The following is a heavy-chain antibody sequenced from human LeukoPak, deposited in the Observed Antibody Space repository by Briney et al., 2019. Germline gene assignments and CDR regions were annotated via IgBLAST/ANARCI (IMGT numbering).Heavy chain of an antibody. D-gene: IGHD3-22*01. CDR1: GGSISSGGYY. CDR3: ARAYDSSGYYLDY. V-gene: IGHV4-31*03. Sequence: PSQTLSPTCTVPGGSISSGGYYWSWLRPPPGKGLEWIVYIYYSGSTYYNPSLKSRVTISVDTSKNQFSLKLSSVTAADTAVYYCARAYDSSGYYLDYWGQGTLVTVSS. J-gene: IGHJ4*02. CDR2: IYYSGST.